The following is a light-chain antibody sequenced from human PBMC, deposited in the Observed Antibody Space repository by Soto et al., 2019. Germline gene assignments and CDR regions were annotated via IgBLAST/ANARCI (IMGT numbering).Light chain of an antibody. J-gene: IGKJ4*01. CDR1: QSVNNNF. CDR3: QQYVTSSLT. Sequence: EIVLTQSPGTLSLSPGERATLSCRASQSVNNNFLAWYQQKPGQAPRLLIYDASSRATGIPDRFSGSGSGTDYTLTISRLQPDDFAVTSCQQYVTSSLTFGGGTKVEIK. V-gene: IGKV3-20*01. CDR2: DAS.